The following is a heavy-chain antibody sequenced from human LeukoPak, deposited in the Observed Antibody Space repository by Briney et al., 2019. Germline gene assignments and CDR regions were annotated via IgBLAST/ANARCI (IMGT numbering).Heavy chain of an antibody. CDR1: GFTFSSYS. V-gene: IGHV3-30*03. CDR2: ISYDGSNK. Sequence: TGGSLRLSCAASGFTFSSYSMNWVRQAPGKGLEWVAVISYDGSNKYYADSVKGRFTTSRDNSKNTLYLQMNSLRAEDTAVYYCARSGIQSGYCSGTSCYTGYWGQGTLVTVSS. J-gene: IGHJ4*02. D-gene: IGHD2-2*02. CDR3: ARSGIQSGYCSGTSCYTGY.